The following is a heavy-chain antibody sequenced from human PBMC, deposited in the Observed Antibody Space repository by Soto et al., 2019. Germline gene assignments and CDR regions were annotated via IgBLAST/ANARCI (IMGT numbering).Heavy chain of an antibody. D-gene: IGHD2-15*01. V-gene: IGHV4-39*01. CDR1: GYSVSSSDYY. CDR3: APLSVSLSGPYGIHV. Sequence: NPSETLSLTCSVSGYSVSSSDYYWAWIRLPPGKGLEWIGSMLYSGLTYYNPSLKSRVTLSVATSKNQFSVRLNSVTASDTAVYYCAPLSVSLSGPYGIHVWGQGTTVTVSS. J-gene: IGHJ6*02. CDR2: MLYSGLT.